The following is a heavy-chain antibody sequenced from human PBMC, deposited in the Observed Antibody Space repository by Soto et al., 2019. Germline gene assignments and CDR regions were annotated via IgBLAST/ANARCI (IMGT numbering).Heavy chain of an antibody. CDR3: ARGDQRATILDP. CDR2: IYHSGST. V-gene: IGHV4-4*02. CDR1: SGSISSSNW. J-gene: IGHJ5*02. Sequence: PSETLSLTCAVSSGSISSSNWWSWVRQPPGKGLVWIGEIYHSGSTNYNPSLKSRVTISVDKSKNQFSLKLSSVTAADTAVYYCARGDQRATILDPWGQGTLVTVSS. D-gene: IGHD5-12*01.